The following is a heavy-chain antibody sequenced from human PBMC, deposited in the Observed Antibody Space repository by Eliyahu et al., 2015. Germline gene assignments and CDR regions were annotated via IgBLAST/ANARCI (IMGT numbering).Heavy chain of an antibody. D-gene: IGHD6-13*01. CDR2: MNPNSGNT. J-gene: IGHJ6*02. V-gene: IGHV1-8*01. Sequence: QVQLVQSGAEVKKPGASVKVSCKASGYTFPSYDINWVRQATGQGVEWMGWMNPNSGNTGYAQKFQGRVTMTRNTSISTAYMELSSLRSEDTAVYYCARADSSPLGYYYGMDVWGQGTTVTVSS. CDR3: ARADSSPLGYYYGMDV. CDR1: GYTFPSYD.